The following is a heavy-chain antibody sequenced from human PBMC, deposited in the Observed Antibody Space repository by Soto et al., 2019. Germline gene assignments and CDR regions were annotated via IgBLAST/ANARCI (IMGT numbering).Heavy chain of an antibody. Sequence: SETLSLTCTVSGDSISSYYWSWIRQPPGKGLEWIGYISYVGSTYYNPSLKSPVTISVDTSTNQFSLELTSVTPADTAVYYCARRIRGYCSSNGFSTFDPGGQVPLVT. CDR3: ARRIRGYCSSNGFSTFDP. CDR2: ISYVGST. CDR1: GDSISSYY. D-gene: IGHD2-2*02. J-gene: IGHJ5*02. V-gene: IGHV4-59*01.